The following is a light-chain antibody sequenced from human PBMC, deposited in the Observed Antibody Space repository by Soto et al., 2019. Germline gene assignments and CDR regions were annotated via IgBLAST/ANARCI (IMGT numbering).Light chain of an antibody. Sequence: EIVLTQSPGTLSLSPGERATLSWRASQGVSSSYLAWYQQIPGQSPRLLIYGTSSRATGIPDRFSGSGSGTDFSLTISRLEPEDFAVYYCQQYGSSGTFGQGTKVDIK. CDR2: GTS. J-gene: IGKJ1*01. CDR1: QGVSSSY. CDR3: QQYGSSGT. V-gene: IGKV3-20*01.